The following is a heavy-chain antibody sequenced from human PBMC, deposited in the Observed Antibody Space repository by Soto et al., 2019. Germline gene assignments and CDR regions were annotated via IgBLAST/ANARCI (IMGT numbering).Heavy chain of an antibody. J-gene: IGHJ4*02. CDR1: GFTFDDYA. D-gene: IGHD3-22*01. CDR2: ISWNSGSI. Sequence: GGSLRLSCAASGFTFDDYAMHWVRQAPGKGLEWVSGISWNSGSIGYADSVKGRFTISRDNAKNSLYLQTNSLRAEDTALYYCAKDIYYDSSTAFDYWGQGTLVTVSS. V-gene: IGHV3-9*01. CDR3: AKDIYYDSSTAFDY.